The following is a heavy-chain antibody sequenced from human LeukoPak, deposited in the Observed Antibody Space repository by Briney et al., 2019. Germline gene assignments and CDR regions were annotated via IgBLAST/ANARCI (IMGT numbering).Heavy chain of an antibody. J-gene: IGHJ4*02. CDR3: ATDLGSSRPNF. CDR2: IKQDGSEK. Sequence: PGGSLRLSCAASGFSFSTYWMSWARQAPGKGLEWVANIKQDGSEKYYVDSAKGRFTISRDNAKNSLYLQMNSLRAEDTAVYYCATDLGSSRPNFWGQGILVTVSS. V-gene: IGHV3-7*01. CDR1: GFSFSTYW. D-gene: IGHD6-13*01.